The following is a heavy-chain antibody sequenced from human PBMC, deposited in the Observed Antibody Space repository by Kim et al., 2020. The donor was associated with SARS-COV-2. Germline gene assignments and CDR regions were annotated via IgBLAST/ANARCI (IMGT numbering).Heavy chain of an antibody. CDR3: AKVVVMYGYNYYDYYGMDV. CDR1: GFTFDTYA. D-gene: IGHD3-22*01. CDR2: ISGNGVNK. Sequence: GGSLRLSCVASGFTFDTYAMSWVRQAPGKGLEWVSVISGNGVNKFYADSVRGRLTVSRDNSKNTLYLQMNSLRDEDTALYYCAKVVVMYGYNYYDYYGMDVWGQGTAVTVSS. V-gene: IGHV3-23*01. J-gene: IGHJ6*02.